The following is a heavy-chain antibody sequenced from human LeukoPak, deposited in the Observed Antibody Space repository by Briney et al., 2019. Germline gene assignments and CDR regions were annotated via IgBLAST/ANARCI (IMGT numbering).Heavy chain of an antibody. CDR3: ARAYSSGWFLFDY. CDR2: VSSGTGYI. D-gene: IGHD6-19*01. CDR1: GFTFSSYT. Sequence: GGSLRLSCAASGFTFSSYTMNWVRQAPGKGLEWVSSVSSGTGYIYYADSVRGRFTISRDNAKNSLYLQMDSLRAEDTAVYYCARAYSSGWFLFDYWGQGTLVTVSS. J-gene: IGHJ4*02. V-gene: IGHV3-21*01.